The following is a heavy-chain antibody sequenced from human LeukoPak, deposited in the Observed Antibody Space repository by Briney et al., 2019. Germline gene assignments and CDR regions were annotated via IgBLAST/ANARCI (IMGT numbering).Heavy chain of an antibody. CDR3: ARGPPTILYSNWFDP. V-gene: IGHV1-18*01. D-gene: IGHD2-8*01. CDR1: GYTFTSYG. Sequence: ASVKVSCKASGYTFTSYGISWVRQAPGQGLEWMGWISAYNGNTNYAQKLQGRVTMTTDTFTSTAYMELRSLRSDDTAVYYCARGPPTILYSNWFDPWGQGTLVTVSS. J-gene: IGHJ5*02. CDR2: ISAYNGNT.